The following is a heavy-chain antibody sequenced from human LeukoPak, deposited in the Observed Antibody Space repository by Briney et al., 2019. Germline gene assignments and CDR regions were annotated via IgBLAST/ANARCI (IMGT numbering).Heavy chain of an antibody. D-gene: IGHD6-13*01. CDR2: IYSGGST. Sequence: PGGSLRLSCAASGFTVSSNYMSWVRQAPGKGLEWVSVIYSGGSTYYADSVKGRFTISSDNSKNTLYLQVNSLRAEDTAVYYCARGHSSSWYYFDYWGQGALVTVSS. J-gene: IGHJ4*02. CDR1: GFTVSSNY. CDR3: ARGHSSSWYYFDY. V-gene: IGHV3-53*01.